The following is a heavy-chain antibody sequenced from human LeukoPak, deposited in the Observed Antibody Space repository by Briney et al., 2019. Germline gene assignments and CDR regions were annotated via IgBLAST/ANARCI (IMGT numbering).Heavy chain of an antibody. Sequence: SETLSLTCTVSGGSISSYYWSWIRQPPGKGLEWIGYIYYSGSTNYNPSLKSRVTISVDTPKNQFSLKLSSVTAADTAVYYCARMGVPAAMYFDYWGQGTLVTVSS. CDR1: GGSISSYY. J-gene: IGHJ4*02. CDR3: ARMGVPAAMYFDY. D-gene: IGHD2-2*01. V-gene: IGHV4-59*01. CDR2: IYYSGST.